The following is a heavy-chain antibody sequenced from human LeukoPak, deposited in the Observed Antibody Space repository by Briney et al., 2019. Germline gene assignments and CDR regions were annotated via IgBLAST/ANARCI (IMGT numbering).Heavy chain of an antibody. CDR3: AKGRGVDYYDSSGYYYYYFDC. CDR1: GFTFSSYA. Sequence: GGSLRLSCAASGFTFSSYAMSWVRQAPGKGLEWVSAISGSGGSTYYADSVKGRFTISRDNSKNTLYLQMNSLRAEDTAVYYCAKGRGVDYYDSSGYYYYYFDCWGQGTLVTVSS. J-gene: IGHJ4*02. D-gene: IGHD3-22*01. V-gene: IGHV3-23*01. CDR2: ISGSGGST.